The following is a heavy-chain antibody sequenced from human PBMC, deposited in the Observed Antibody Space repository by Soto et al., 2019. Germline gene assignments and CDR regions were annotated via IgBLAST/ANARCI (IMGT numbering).Heavy chain of an antibody. V-gene: IGHV4-59*01. J-gene: IGHJ5*02. CDR2: IYYSGST. CDR3: ARSIAVAANWFDP. D-gene: IGHD6-19*01. Sequence: QVQLQESGPGLVKPSETLSLTCTVSGGSISSYYWSWIRQPPGKGLEWIGYIYYSGSTNYNPSLKSRVTISVVTSKNQFSLKLSSVTAADTAVYYCARSIAVAANWFDPWGQGTLVTVSS. CDR1: GGSISSYY.